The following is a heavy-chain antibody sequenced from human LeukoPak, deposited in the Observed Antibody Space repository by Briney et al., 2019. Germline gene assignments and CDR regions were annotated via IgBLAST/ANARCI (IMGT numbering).Heavy chain of an antibody. CDR2: IKQDGSEK. V-gene: IGHV3-7*01. Sequence: PGGSLRLSCAASGFTFSSYWVSWVRQAPGKGLEWVANIKQDGSEKYYVDSVKGRFTIPRDNAKNSLYLQMNSLRAEDTAVYYCAREADTAMVGDAFDIWGQGTMVTVSS. D-gene: IGHD5-18*01. CDR3: AREADTAMVGDAFDI. CDR1: GFTFSSYW. J-gene: IGHJ3*02.